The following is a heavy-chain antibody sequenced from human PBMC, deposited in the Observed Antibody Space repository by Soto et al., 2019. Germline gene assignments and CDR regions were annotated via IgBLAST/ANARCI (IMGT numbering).Heavy chain of an antibody. CDR2: LSGSGGNT. Sequence: EVQLLESGGGLVQPGGSLRLSCVASGFTFSSYAMSWVRQAPGKGLEWVSALSGSGGNTYYADSVMGRFTISRENAMNTLYLQLQSVGAADTAVYYCAKCLGYIVGEGTIDDWGQGTLLNVSS. V-gene: IGHV3-23*01. CDR3: AKCLGYIVGEGTIDD. J-gene: IGHJ4*02. CDR1: GFTFSSYA. D-gene: IGHD3-16*01.